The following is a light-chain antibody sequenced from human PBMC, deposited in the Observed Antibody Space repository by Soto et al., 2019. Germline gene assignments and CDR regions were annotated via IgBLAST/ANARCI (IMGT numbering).Light chain of an antibody. J-gene: IGLJ2*01. CDR1: SSNIGSNT. CDR3: VAWDDSLNGYVA. V-gene: IGLV1-44*01. CDR2: SNN. Sequence: SVLTQPPSASGTPGQRVTISCSGSSSNIGSNTVNWYQQLPGTAPKLVIYSNNQRPSGVPDRFSGSKSGTSASLAISGLQSEDEADYYCVAWDDSLNGYVAFGGGTKLTVL.